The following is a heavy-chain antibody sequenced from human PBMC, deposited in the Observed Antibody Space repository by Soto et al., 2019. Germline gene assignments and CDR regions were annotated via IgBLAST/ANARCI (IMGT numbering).Heavy chain of an antibody. J-gene: IGHJ4*02. CDR2: IGVSGDTT. CDR1: GFTFSSYA. D-gene: IGHD3-10*01. CDR3: AKVRRFGELRSLY. Sequence: EVQLLESGGGLVQPGGSLRLSCAASGFTFSSYAMGWVRQAPGKGLEWVSAIGVSGDTTYYADSVKGRFTISRDNSKNTLYLQMGSLRAEETAVYYCAKVRRFGELRSLYWGQGTLVTVSS. V-gene: IGHV3-23*01.